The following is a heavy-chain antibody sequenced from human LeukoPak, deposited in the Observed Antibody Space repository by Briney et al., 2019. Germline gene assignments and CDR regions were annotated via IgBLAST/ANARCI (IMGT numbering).Heavy chain of an antibody. CDR1: GFTFSTHW. J-gene: IGHJ4*02. D-gene: IGHD2-15*01. V-gene: IGHV3-7*05. Sequence: GGSLRLSCAASGFTFSTHWMSWVRQAPGKGLEWVANIKQDGSEKYYVDSVKGRFTISRDNAKNSLYLQMNSLRAEDTAVYYCARAGYCSGGSCYGSDYWGQGTLVSVSS. CDR2: IKQDGSEK. CDR3: ARAGYCSGGSCYGSDY.